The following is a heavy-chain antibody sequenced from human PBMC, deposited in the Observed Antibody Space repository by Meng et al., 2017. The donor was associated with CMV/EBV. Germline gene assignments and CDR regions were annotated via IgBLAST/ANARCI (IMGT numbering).Heavy chain of an antibody. V-gene: IGHV1-69*13. CDR2: ITPIFGVA. D-gene: IGHD6-13*01. J-gene: IGHJ5*02. CDR1: GVTFSSCT. Sequence: SVKVSCKASGVTFSSCTLSWVRQAPGQGLEWMGGITPIFGVAQYAQNFQGRVTITADEYTNTAYMDVSSLRSEDTAVYYCARHQGQLVEGDWFDPWGQGTLVTVSS. CDR3: ARHQGQLVEGDWFDP.